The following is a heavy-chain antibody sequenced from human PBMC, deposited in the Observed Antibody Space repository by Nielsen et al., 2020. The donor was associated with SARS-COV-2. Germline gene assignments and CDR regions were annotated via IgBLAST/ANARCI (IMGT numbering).Heavy chain of an antibody. J-gene: IGHJ6*02. CDR2: INWNGGST. V-gene: IGHV3-20*03. D-gene: IGHD2-2*01. Sequence: VRQMPGKGLEWVSGINWNGGSTGYADSVKGRFTISRDNSKNTLYLQMNSLRAEDTAVYYCARDIVVVPAVGGYYYYGMDVWGQGTTVTVSS. CDR3: ARDIVVVPAVGGYYYYGMDV.